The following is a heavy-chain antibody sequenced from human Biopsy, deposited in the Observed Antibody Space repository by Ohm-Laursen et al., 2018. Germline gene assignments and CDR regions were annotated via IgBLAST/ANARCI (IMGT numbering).Heavy chain of an antibody. Sequence: SVKVSCKVSGYAVTEFSMHWVRQAPGKGLEWMGGFAPENGKTIYAQKFQGRVTMTEDTSTDTAYMELSSLRSEDTAVYYCAGTRSSGFVPQTPRLFDYWGPGTLVTVSS. CDR3: AGTRSSGFVPQTPRLFDY. D-gene: IGHD6-25*01. V-gene: IGHV1-24*01. J-gene: IGHJ4*02. CDR2: FAPENGKT. CDR1: GYAVTEFS.